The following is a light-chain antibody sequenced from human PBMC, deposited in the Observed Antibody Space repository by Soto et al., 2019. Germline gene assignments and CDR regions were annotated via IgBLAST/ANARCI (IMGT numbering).Light chain of an antibody. CDR2: GAS. V-gene: IGKV3-20*01. Sequence: PGERATLSCRASQSVTNSYLAWYRQKPGQAPRLLLYGASSRATGVPDRFSGSGSGTDFTLTISRLEPEDFAVYYCQQYGTSPWTFGQGTKVEIK. CDR3: QQYGTSPWT. CDR1: QSVTNSY. J-gene: IGKJ1*01.